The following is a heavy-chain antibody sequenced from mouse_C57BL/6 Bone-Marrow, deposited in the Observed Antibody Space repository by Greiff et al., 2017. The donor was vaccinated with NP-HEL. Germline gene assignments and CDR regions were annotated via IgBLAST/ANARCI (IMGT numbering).Heavy chain of an antibody. CDR2: IYPRSGNT. D-gene: IGHD6-5*01. CDR1: GYTFTSYG. V-gene: IGHV1-81*01. CDR3: ARAYPYYAMDY. J-gene: IGHJ4*01. Sequence: QVQLKQSGAELARPGASVKLSCKASGYTFTSYGISWVKQRPGQGLEWIGEIYPRSGNTYYNEKFKGKATLTADKSSSTAYMELRSLTSEDSAVYFCARAYPYYAMDYWGQGTSVTVSS.